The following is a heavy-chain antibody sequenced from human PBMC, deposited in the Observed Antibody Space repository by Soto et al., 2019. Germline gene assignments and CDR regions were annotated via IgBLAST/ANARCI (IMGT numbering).Heavy chain of an antibody. Sequence: EVQLVESGGGLVQPGESLRLSCAASGFSFSSSWMHWVRQAPGKGLVWVSRINNDGSNTRYADSVKGRFTVSRDNAKNTLYLQMNSLRAEDTAVYYCARSYDFCTVYYLPGDSWGQGSLVTVSS. CDR3: ARSYDFCTVYYLPGDS. J-gene: IGHJ5*02. CDR1: GFSFSSSW. CDR2: INNDGSNT. D-gene: IGHD3-3*01. V-gene: IGHV3-74*01.